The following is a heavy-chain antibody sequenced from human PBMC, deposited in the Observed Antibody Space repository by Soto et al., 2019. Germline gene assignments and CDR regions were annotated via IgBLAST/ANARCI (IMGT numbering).Heavy chain of an antibody. J-gene: IGHJ4*02. CDR2: IKSKIDGETT. CDR1: GFNFSNAW. Sequence: EVQLVESGVGLVKPGGSLRLSCAVSGFNFSNAWMNWVRQAPGKGLEWVGRIKSKIDGETTDYAAPVKGRFTISRDDSKNTLYLQMNSLKTEDTAVYYCSTWRSSYYLQTYYWGQGTLVTVSS. V-gene: IGHV3-15*07. CDR3: STWRSSYYLQTYY. D-gene: IGHD3-22*01.